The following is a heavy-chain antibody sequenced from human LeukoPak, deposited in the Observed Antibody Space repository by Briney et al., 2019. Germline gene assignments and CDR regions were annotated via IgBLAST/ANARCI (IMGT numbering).Heavy chain of an antibody. D-gene: IGHD2-8*02. J-gene: IGHJ4*02. CDR2: IKPDGTET. CDR3: TRTNVASPRTD. V-gene: IGHV3-7*01. Sequence: GGSLRLSCAASGFTFTTYWMTWVRQAPGKGLGWVANIKPDGTETYYVASLRGRFTISRDNAKNSLFLQMNSLRAEDTAMYYCTRTNVASPRTDWGLGTLVTVSS. CDR1: GFTFTTYW.